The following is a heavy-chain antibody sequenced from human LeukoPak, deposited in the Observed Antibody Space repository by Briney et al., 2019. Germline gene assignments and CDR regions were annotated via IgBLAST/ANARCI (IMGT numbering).Heavy chain of an antibody. CDR2: IDPSDSYT. Sequence: GESLKISCKGSGYSFTSYWISWVRQMPGKGLEWMGRIDPSDSYTNYSPSFQGQVTISADMSTSTAYLQWSSLRASDTAMYYCARASRDGYNQNFDHWGQGTLVTVSS. V-gene: IGHV5-10-1*04. CDR1: GYSFTSYW. D-gene: IGHD5-24*01. J-gene: IGHJ4*02. CDR3: ARASRDGYNQNFDH.